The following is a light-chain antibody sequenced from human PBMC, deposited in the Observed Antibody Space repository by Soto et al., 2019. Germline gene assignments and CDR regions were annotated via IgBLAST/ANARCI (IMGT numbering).Light chain of an antibody. Sequence: ESVLTPAPGTLSLSTGERATLSCRASQSVSSTYLAWYQQKPGQAPRLIMYGASSRATGIPDRVSGSGSGTDFTLTISRLEPEDFAVYYCQYYGSSFTFGGGTKVDIK. CDR2: GAS. CDR1: QSVSSTY. J-gene: IGKJ4*01. V-gene: IGKV3-20*01. CDR3: QYYGSSFT.